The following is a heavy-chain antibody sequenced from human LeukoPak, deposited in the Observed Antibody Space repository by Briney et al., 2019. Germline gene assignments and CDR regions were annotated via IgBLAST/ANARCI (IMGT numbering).Heavy chain of an antibody. Sequence: ASVKVSCKASGYTFTSYYMHWVRQAPGQGLEWMGLINPSGGSTSYAQKFQGRVTMTRDTSTSTVYMELSSLRSEDTAVYYCARDHGSSGWPLGWYFDLWGRGTLVTVSS. D-gene: IGHD6-19*01. CDR1: GYTFTSYY. CDR2: INPSGGST. J-gene: IGHJ2*01. CDR3: ARDHGSSGWPLGWYFDL. V-gene: IGHV1-46*01.